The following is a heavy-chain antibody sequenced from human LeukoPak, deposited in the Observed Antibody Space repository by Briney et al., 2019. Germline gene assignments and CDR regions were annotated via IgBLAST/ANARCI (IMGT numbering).Heavy chain of an antibody. CDR3: ARDQKQWLPTYQPPNDY. J-gene: IGHJ4*02. V-gene: IGHV1-2*02. CDR1: GYTFTDYY. CDR2: MHPNSGGT. Sequence: ASVKVSCKASGYTFTDYYMHWLRQAPGQGLEWMGWMHPNSGGTNYAQKFQGRVTMTRDTSISTAYMELRSLRSDDTAVYYCARDQKQWLPTYQPPNDYWGQGTLVTVSS. D-gene: IGHD6-19*01.